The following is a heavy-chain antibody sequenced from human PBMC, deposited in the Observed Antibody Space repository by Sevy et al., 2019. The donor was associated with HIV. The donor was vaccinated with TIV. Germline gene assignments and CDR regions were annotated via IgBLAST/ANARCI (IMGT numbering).Heavy chain of an antibody. D-gene: IGHD3-22*01. CDR1: GFTFSSYW. Sequence: GGSLRLSCAASGFTFSSYWMSWVHQAPGKGLEWVANIKQDGSEKYYVDSVKGRFTISRDNAKNSLYLQMNSLRAEDTAVYYCARDLYDSSGYYYDYYYMDVWGKGTTVTVSS. CDR2: IKQDGSEK. CDR3: ARDLYDSSGYYYDYYYMDV. J-gene: IGHJ6*03. V-gene: IGHV3-7*01.